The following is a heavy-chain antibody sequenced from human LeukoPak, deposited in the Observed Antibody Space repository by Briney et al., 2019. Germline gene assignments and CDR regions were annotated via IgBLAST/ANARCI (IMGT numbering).Heavy chain of an antibody. D-gene: IGHD3-10*01. J-gene: IGHJ4*02. CDR3: ARDRRITMVRGVKSPFDY. CDR2: IYSGGST. CDR1: GFTVSSNY. Sequence: GGSLRLSCAASGFTVSSNYMSWVRQAPGKGLEWVSVIYSGGSTYYADSVKGRFTISRHNSKNTLYLQMNSLRSDDTAVYYCARDRRITMVRGVKSPFDYWGQGTLVTVSS. V-gene: IGHV3-53*04.